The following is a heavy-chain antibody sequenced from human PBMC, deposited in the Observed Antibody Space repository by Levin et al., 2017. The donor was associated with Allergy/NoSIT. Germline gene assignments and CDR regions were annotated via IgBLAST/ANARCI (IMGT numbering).Heavy chain of an antibody. CDR1: GDSISRFY. J-gene: IGHJ4*02. Sequence: SQTLSLTCTVSGDSISRFYWSWIRQPPGRGLEWIGNGYYSGNTNYNPSLTSRVTILVDASKNQFSLKLSSLTAADTAVYYCARATRSSLIYYFDYWGQGTLVTVSS. D-gene: IGHD6-13*01. CDR2: GYYSGNT. V-gene: IGHV4-59*01. CDR3: ARATRSSLIYYFDY.